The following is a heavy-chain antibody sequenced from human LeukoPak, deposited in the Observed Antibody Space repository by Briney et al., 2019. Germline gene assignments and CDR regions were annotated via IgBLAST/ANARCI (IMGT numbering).Heavy chain of an antibody. D-gene: IGHD6-19*01. CDR2: ISYDGSNK. Sequence: GRSLRLSCAASGFTFSSYAMHWVRQAPGKVLEWVAVISYDGSNKYYADSVKGRFTISRDNSKNTLYLQMNSLRAEDTAVYYCARDSSSGWYGEGYYYYYMDVWGKGTTVTVSS. J-gene: IGHJ6*03. CDR3: ARDSSSGWYGEGYYYYYMDV. V-gene: IGHV3-30*04. CDR1: GFTFSSYA.